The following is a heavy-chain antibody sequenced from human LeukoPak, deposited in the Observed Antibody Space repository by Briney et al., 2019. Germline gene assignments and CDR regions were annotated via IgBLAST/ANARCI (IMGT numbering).Heavy chain of an antibody. CDR2: IYTSGST. J-gene: IGHJ4*02. CDR3: ASMSGSSRGGYYFDY. D-gene: IGHD1-26*01. V-gene: IGHV4-61*02. CDR1: GGSISSGGYY. Sequence: KPSETLSLTCTVSGGSISSGGYYWSWIRQPAGKGLEWIGRIYTSGSTNYNPSLKSRVTMSVDTSKNQFSLKLSSVTAADTAVYYCASMSGSSRGGYYFDYWGQGTLVTVSS.